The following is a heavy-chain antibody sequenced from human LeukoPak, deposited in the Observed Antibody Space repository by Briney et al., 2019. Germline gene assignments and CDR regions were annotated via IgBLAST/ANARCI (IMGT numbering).Heavy chain of an antibody. J-gene: IGHJ1*01. V-gene: IGHV3-21*01. CDR1: GFTFSAYS. CDR3: VRDLLGSGSTTAYLYH. D-gene: IGHD3-10*01. Sequence: PGGSLRLSCAASGFTFSAYSMNWVRQAPGKGLEWVSSISRRSRHVYYAGSVKGRFTISRDDARNSLYLQMNSLRAEDMAVYFCVRDLLGSGSTTAYLYHWGQGTLVTVSS. CDR2: ISRRSRHV.